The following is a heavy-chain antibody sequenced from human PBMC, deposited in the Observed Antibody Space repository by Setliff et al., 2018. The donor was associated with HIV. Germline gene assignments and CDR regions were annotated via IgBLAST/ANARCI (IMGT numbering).Heavy chain of an antibody. D-gene: IGHD3-22*01. J-gene: IGHJ2*01. Sequence: KPSETLSLTCTVSGGSISRNNDYWGWIRQPPGKGLEWIGSVNYRGTTYRNPSLKSRLSISVDTSRGQFSLRLSSVTAADTAVYYCARIGPPGAFYYDSSPNGWYFDLWGRGTLVTVSS. CDR3: ARIGPPGAFYYDSSPNGWYFDL. CDR2: VNYRGTT. CDR1: GGSISRNNDY. V-gene: IGHV4-39*07.